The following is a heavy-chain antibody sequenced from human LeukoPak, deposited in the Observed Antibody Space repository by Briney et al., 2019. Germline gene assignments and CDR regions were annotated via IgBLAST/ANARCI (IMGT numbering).Heavy chain of an antibody. CDR3: ARTSGHGF. CDR2: INPYTGGT. CDR1: GYTFTDHY. Sequence: ASVKVSCTTSGYTFTDHYIHWVRQAPGQGLEWMGWINPYTGGTSYAQNFQGRVTVTRDTSIKIVYMELSSLRPDDTAFYYCARTSGHGFWGQGTLVTVSS. J-gene: IGHJ4*02. D-gene: IGHD3-10*01. V-gene: IGHV1-2*02.